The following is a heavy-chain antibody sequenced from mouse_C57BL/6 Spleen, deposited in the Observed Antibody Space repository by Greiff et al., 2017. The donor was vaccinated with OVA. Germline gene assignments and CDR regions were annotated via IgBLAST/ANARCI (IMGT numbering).Heavy chain of an antibody. CDR3: ARLYGSSPAWFAY. Sequence: VQLQQPGAELVMPGASVKLSCKASGYTFTSYWMHWVKQRPGQGLEWIGEIDPSDSYTNYNQKFKGKSTLTVDKSSSTAYMQLSSLTSEDSAVYYGARLYGSSPAWFAYWGQGTLVTVSA. J-gene: IGHJ3*01. D-gene: IGHD1-1*01. CDR1: GYTFTSYW. V-gene: IGHV1-69*01. CDR2: IDPSDSYT.